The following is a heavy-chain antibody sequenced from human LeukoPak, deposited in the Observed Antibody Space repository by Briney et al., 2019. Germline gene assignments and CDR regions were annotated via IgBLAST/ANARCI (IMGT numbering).Heavy chain of an antibody. J-gene: IGHJ6*02. Sequence: GGSLRLSCAASGFTFSDYYMGWIRQAPGKGLEWVSYISSSGSTIYYADSVKGRFTISRDNAKNSLYLQMNSLRAEDTAVYYCARDFGDSSGYWLYYYYGMDVWGQGTTVTVSS. D-gene: IGHD3-22*01. CDR1: GFTFSDYY. CDR2: ISSSGSTI. V-gene: IGHV3-11*01. CDR3: ARDFGDSSGYWLYYYYGMDV.